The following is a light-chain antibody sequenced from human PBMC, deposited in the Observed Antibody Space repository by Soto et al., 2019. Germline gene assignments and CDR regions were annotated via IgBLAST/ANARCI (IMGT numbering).Light chain of an antibody. CDR1: QSISSW. V-gene: IGKV1-5*03. CDR2: KAS. CDR3: QQYNSYPLT. Sequence: DIQMTQSPSTLSASVGDRVTITCLASQSISSWLAWYQQKPGKAPNLLIYKASSLESGVPSRFSGSGSGTEFTLTISSLQPDDFATYYCQQYNSYPLTFGGGTKVDIK. J-gene: IGKJ4*01.